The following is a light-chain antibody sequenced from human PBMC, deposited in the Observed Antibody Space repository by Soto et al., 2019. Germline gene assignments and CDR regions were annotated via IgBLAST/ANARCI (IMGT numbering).Light chain of an antibody. CDR2: DAS. V-gene: IGKV1-33*01. J-gene: IGKJ2*01. CDR3: QQYDNLPTYT. CDR1: QDISNY. Sequence: DLQMTQSPSSLSASVGDRVTITCQASQDISNYLNWFQQKPGKPPKLLIYDASNLETGVPSRFSGSGSGTHFTFTISSLQPEDIATYYCQQYDNLPTYTFGQGTKLEIK.